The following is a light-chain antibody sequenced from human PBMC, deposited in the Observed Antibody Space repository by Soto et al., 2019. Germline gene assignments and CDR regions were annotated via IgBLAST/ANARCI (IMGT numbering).Light chain of an antibody. CDR1: QSLRSS. CDR3: QQYGSSGT. CDR2: DAS. Sequence: THSPYTRSVSLVERATLSCRASQSLRSSLAWYQQKPGQAPRLLIYDASTRATGIPARFSGSGSGTDFTLTISRLEPEDFAVYYCQQYGSSGTFGQGTKVDIK. J-gene: IGKJ1*01. V-gene: IGKV3-20*01.